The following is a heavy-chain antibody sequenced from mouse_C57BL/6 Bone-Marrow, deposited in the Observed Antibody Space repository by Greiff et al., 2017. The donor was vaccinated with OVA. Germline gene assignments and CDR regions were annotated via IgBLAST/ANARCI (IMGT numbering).Heavy chain of an antibody. CDR3: ARASYYSNYAYYAMDY. Sequence: EVKLMESGPGLAKPSQTLSLTCSVTGYSITSDYWNWIRKFPGNKLEYMGYISYSGSTYYNPSLKSRISITRDTSKNQYYLQLNSVTTEDTATYYCARASYYSNYAYYAMDYWGQGTSVTVSS. CDR1: GYSITSDY. J-gene: IGHJ4*01. CDR2: ISYSGST. V-gene: IGHV3-8*01. D-gene: IGHD2-5*01.